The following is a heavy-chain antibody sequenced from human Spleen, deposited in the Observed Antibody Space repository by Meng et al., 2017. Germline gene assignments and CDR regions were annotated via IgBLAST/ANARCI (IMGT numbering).Heavy chain of an antibody. CDR1: GYTFTSYA. J-gene: IGHJ4*02. V-gene: IGHV7-4-1*02. CDR2: INTNTGNP. CDR3: ARGTRHYYDSSGPDY. D-gene: IGHD3-22*01. Sequence: QVQLVKSGSELNKPWASVKVSCKASGYTFTSYAMNWVRQAPGQGLEWMGWINTNTGNPTYAQDFTGRFVFSLDASVSTAYLQISSLKAEDSAVYFCARGTRHYYDSSGPDYWGQGTLVTVSS.